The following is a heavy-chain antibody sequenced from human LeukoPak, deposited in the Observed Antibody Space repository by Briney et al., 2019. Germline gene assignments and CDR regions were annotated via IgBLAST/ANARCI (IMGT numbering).Heavy chain of an antibody. D-gene: IGHD2-2*01. CDR1: GYTLTELS. V-gene: IGHV1-24*01. CDR2: FDPEDGET. J-gene: IGHJ5*02. Sequence: ASVEVSCKVSGYTLTELSMHWVRQAPGKGLEWMGGFDPEDGETIYAQKFQGRVTMTEDTSTDTAYMEPSSLRSEDTAVYYCATGYCSSTSCATAWFDPWGQGTLVTVSS. CDR3: ATGYCSSTSCATAWFDP.